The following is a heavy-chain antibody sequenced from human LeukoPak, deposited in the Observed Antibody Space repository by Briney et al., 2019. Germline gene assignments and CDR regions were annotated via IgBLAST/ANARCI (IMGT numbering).Heavy chain of an antibody. CDR3: ARTRTLDQYYYYYYMDV. V-gene: IGHV4-4*09. D-gene: IGHD1-7*01. CDR2: IYTSGST. J-gene: IGHJ6*03. Sequence: PSETLSLTCTVSGGSISSYYWSWIRQPPGKGLEWIGYIYTSGSTNYNPSLKSRVTISVDTSKNQFSLKLSSVTAADTAVNYCARTRTLDQYYYYYYMDVWGKGTTVTVSS. CDR1: GGSISSYY.